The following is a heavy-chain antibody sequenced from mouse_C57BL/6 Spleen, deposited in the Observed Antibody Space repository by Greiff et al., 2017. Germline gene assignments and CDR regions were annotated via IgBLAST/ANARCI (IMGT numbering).Heavy chain of an antibody. CDR2: INPNNGGT. V-gene: IGHV1-26*01. D-gene: IGHD2-4*01. CDR1: GYTFTDYY. Sequence: EVQLQQSGPELVKPGASVKISCKASGYTFTDYYMNWVKQSHGKSLEWIGDINPNNGGTSYNQKFKGKATLTVDKSSSTAYMELRSLTSEDSAVYYCARRGDYGPFAGWGQGTLVTVSA. CDR3: ARRGDYGPFAG. J-gene: IGHJ3*01.